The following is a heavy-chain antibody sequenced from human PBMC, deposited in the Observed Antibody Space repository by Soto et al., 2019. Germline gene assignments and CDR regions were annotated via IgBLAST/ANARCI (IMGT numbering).Heavy chain of an antibody. V-gene: IGHV3-30-3*01. CDR3: XXXXAWNYDY. D-gene: IGHD1-1*01. CDR1: GFTFSSYV. J-gene: IGHJ4*02. CDR2: ISQDGSNK. Sequence: QVQLVESGGGVVQPGRSLRLSCAASGFTFSSYVMHWVRQAPGKGLDWVTVISQDGSNKYYADSVKGRFTISRDNSKXXXXXXXXXXXXXXXXXXXXXXXXAWNYDYWGQGTLVTVSS.